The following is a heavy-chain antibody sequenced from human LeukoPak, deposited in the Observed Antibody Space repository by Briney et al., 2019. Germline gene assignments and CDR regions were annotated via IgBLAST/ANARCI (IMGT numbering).Heavy chain of an antibody. CDR2: INPNSGGT. Sequence: ASVKVSCKASGYTFIGYYIHWVRQAPGQGLEWMGWINPNSGGTNYAQKFQGRVTMTRDTSISTAYMELSRLRSDDTAVYYCARDGGWSQLLHWFDPWGQGTLVTVSS. J-gene: IGHJ5*02. V-gene: IGHV1-2*02. CDR1: GYTFIGYY. D-gene: IGHD2-2*01. CDR3: ARDGGWSQLLHWFDP.